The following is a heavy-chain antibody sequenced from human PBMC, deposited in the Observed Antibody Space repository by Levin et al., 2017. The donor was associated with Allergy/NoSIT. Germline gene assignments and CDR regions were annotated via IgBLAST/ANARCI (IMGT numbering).Heavy chain of an antibody. D-gene: IGHD4-17*01. CDR2: ISSSSSYI. Sequence: GESLKISCAASGLNFISYSMNWVRQAPGKGLEWVSSISSSSSYIYYADSVKGRFTISRDNAKNSLYLQMNSLRAEDTAAYYCARARYDYGDYRDSYFDLWGRGTLVTVSS. CDR3: ARARYDYGDYRDSYFDL. V-gene: IGHV3-21*01. CDR1: GLNFISYS. J-gene: IGHJ2*01.